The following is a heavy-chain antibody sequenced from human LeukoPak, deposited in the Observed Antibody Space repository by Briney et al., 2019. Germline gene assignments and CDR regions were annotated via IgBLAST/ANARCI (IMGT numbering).Heavy chain of an antibody. CDR3: ARGRFGNPLHLQPRRPFDL. CDR2: IYHSGST. V-gene: IGHV4-30-2*01. J-gene: IGHJ3*01. Sequence: SETLSLTCTVSGGSISSGGYYWSWIRQPPGKGLEWIGYIYHSGSTYYNPSLKSRVTISVDRSKNQFSLKLSSVTAADTALYYCARGRFGNPLHLQPRRPFDLWGQGTMVTISS. CDR1: GGSISSGGYY. D-gene: IGHD3-16*01.